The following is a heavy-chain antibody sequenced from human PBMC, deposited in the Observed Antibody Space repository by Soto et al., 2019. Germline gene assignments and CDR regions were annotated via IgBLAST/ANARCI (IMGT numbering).Heavy chain of an antibody. V-gene: IGHV4-4*02. CDR1: SGSISSNNW. CDR2: IYHSGST. D-gene: IGHD6-6*01. CDR3: ASVLRDYYYYTMDV. J-gene: IGHJ6*03. Sequence: QVQLQESGPGLVKPSGTLSLTCAVSSGSISSNNWWSWVRQPPGKGLEWIGEIYHSGSTNYSPSLTSRVAILVDKSKNQFSLKLSSVTAADTAVYYCASVLRDYYYYTMDVWGKGTTVTVSS.